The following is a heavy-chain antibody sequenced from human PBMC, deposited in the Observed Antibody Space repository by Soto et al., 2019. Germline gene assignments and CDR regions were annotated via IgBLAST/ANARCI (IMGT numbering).Heavy chain of an antibody. J-gene: IGHJ1*01. CDR1: GYTFTGNY. CDR3: ARDNGDYDNAEYFQH. D-gene: IGHD4-17*01. CDR2: IKPNTGGT. Sequence: QVQLVQSGAEVKKPGASVRVSCKASGYTFTGNYIHWVRQAPGQGLAWMGWIKPNTGGTHYAQNFQSRVTITRDTSITTSYMEVSRLRSDDTAVYYCARDNGDYDNAEYFQHWGQGTLVTVSS. V-gene: IGHV1-2*02.